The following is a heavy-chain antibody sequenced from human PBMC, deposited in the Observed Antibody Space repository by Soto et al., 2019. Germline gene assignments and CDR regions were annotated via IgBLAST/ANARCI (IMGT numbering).Heavy chain of an antibody. CDR3: ARDAPPPELRFLEWHNYDYNGMDV. CDR2: ISCYNGKT. V-gene: IGHV1-18*01. CDR1: GYSFTAYG. J-gene: IGHJ6*02. D-gene: IGHD3-3*01. Sequence: AAVKFSCKTSGYSFTAYGISWVRQAPGQVLEGMGWISCYNGKTKYAQKVQGRVTITTDTSTSTAYMEVRSLRSDDTAIYYCARDAPPPELRFLEWHNYDYNGMDVWGQGTTVTVSS.